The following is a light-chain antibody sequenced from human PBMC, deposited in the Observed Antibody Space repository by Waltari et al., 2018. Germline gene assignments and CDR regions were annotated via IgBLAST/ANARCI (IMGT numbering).Light chain of an antibody. Sequence: QSALTQPASVSGSPGQSITISCTGTSSDVGAYNYASWYQQHPGKAPKLMIYDVSKRPSGVSNRFSGSKSANTASLTISGLQAEDEADYYCSSYTSSNTLIFGGGTTLTVL. CDR3: SSYTSSNTLI. V-gene: IGLV2-14*03. CDR2: DVS. J-gene: IGLJ2*01. CDR1: SSDVGAYNY.